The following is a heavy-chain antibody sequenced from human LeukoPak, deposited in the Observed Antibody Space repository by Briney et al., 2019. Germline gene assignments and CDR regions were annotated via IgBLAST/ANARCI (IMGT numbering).Heavy chain of an antibody. J-gene: IGHJ3*02. D-gene: IGHD1-14*01. CDR2: INHSGST. V-gene: IGHV4-34*01. CDR1: GGSFSGYY. Sequence: PSETLSLTCAVYGGSFSGYYWSWIRQPPGKGLEWIGEINHSGSTNYNPSLKSRVTISVDTSKNQFPLKLSSVTAADTAVYYCARNHHDAFDIWGQGTMVTVSS. CDR3: ARNHHDAFDI.